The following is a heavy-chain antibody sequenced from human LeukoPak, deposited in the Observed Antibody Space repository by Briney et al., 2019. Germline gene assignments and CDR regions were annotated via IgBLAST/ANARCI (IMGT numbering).Heavy chain of an antibody. V-gene: IGHV3-30-3*01. CDR3: ARGSSSGWKKYYFDY. D-gene: IGHD6-19*01. Sequence: PGGSLRLSCAASEFTFSSYAMHWVRQAPGKGLEWVAVISYDGSNKYYADSVKGRFTISRDNSKNTLYLQMNSLRAEDTAVYYCARGSSSGWKKYYFDYWGQGTLVTVSS. CDR1: EFTFSSYA. CDR2: ISYDGSNK. J-gene: IGHJ4*02.